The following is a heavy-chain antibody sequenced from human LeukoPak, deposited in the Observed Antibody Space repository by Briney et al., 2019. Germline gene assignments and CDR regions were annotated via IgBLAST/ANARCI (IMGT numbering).Heavy chain of an antibody. D-gene: IGHD6-13*01. J-gene: IGHJ6*02. Sequence: GGSLRLSCAASGFTFRSYVMHWVRQAPGKGLEWVAAISYEDGSNKYYADSVKGRFTISRDNSKNTLYLQMNSLRAEDTAVYYCAKEEQPYYYYGMDVWGQGTTVTVSS. CDR1: GFTFRSYV. V-gene: IGHV3-30*18. CDR2: ISYEDGSNK. CDR3: AKEEQPYYYYGMDV.